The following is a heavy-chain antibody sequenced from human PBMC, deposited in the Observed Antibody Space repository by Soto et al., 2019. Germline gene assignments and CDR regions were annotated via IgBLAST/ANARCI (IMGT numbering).Heavy chain of an antibody. V-gene: IGHV1-46*01. Sequence: GASVKVSCKASGYTFTSSYMHWVRQAPGQGLEWMGIINPSGGSTSYAQKFQGRVTISVDTSKNQFSLKLSSVTAADTAVYYCARVRLGARGYYYYMDVWGKGTTVTVSS. CDR3: ARVRLGARGYYYYMDV. CDR2: INPSGGST. CDR1: GYTFTSSY. D-gene: IGHD3-16*01. J-gene: IGHJ6*03.